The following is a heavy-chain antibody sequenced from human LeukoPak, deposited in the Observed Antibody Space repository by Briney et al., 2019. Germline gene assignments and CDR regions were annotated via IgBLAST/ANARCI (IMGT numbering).Heavy chain of an antibody. CDR2: IIPILGIA. V-gene: IGHV1-69*04. J-gene: IGHJ5*02. CDR1: GGTFSSYA. D-gene: IGHD1-1*01. Sequence: SVKVSCKASGGTFSSYAISWVRQAPGQGLEWMGRIIPILGIANYAQKFQGRVTITADKSTGTAYMELSSLRSEDTAVYYCAREDRRNWNPKYPWGQGTLVTVSS. CDR3: AREDRRNWNPKYP.